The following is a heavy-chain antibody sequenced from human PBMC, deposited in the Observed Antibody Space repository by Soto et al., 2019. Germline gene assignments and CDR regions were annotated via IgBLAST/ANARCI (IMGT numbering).Heavy chain of an antibody. CDR3: PRDIWGDAYKSLVY. V-gene: IGHV3-33*01. D-gene: IGHD3-16*01. CDR1: GFTFSTYG. CDR2: IWNDGSKD. J-gene: IGHJ4*02. Sequence: GGSLRLSCATSGFTFSTYGIHWVRQAPGKGLEWVAVIWNDGSKDYYVDSVKGRFTISRDKSKDTVYLQMNSLRGDDTAVYYCPRDIWGDAYKSLVYWGPETLLTVSS.